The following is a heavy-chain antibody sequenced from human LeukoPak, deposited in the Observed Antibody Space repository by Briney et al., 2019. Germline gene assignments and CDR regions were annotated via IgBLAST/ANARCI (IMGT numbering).Heavy chain of an antibody. V-gene: IGHV4-59*08. Sequence: SETLSLTCTVSGDSIRNSYWSWIRQPPGKGLEWIGYIYYSGSTNYNPSLKSRVTISVDTSKNQFSLKLSSVTAADTAVYYCARLSIAAAGTGFDYWGQGTLVTVSS. CDR1: GDSIRNSY. CDR3: ARLSIAAAGTGFDY. J-gene: IGHJ4*02. CDR2: IYYSGST. D-gene: IGHD6-13*01.